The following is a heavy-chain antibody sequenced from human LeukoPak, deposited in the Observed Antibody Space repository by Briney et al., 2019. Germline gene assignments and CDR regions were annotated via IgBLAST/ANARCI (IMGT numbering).Heavy chain of an antibody. CDR2: INYSGNT. D-gene: IGHD2-2*01. V-gene: IGHV4-59*12. J-gene: IGHJ4*02. CDR3: ARVSGRDCSATSCREPVKFDY. Sequence: SETLSLTCIVSGDSMSGYYWSWIRQPPGRGLEWIGYINYSGNTNYNPSLKGRLIISIEMSKNHFSLKLSSVTAADTAVYYCARVSGRDCSATSCREPVKFDYWGQGTLVTVSP. CDR1: GDSMSGYY.